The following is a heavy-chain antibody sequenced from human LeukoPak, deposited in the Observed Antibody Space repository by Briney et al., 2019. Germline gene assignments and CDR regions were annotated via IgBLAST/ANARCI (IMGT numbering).Heavy chain of an antibody. J-gene: IGHJ4*02. V-gene: IGHV1-46*01. CDR1: EYTFTSYY. CDR3: ARDREYSSSSIRGSDYFDY. D-gene: IGHD6-6*01. Sequence: GASVKVSCKASEYTFTSYYMHWVRQAPGQGLEWMGIINPSGGSTSYAQKFQGRVTMTRDTSTSTVYMELSSLRSEDTAVYYCARDREYSSSSIRGSDYFDYWGQGTLVTVSS. CDR2: INPSGGST.